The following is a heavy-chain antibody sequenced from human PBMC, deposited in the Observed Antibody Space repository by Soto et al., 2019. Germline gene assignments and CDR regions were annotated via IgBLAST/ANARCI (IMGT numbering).Heavy chain of an antibody. Sequence: EVQLVESGGGLVEPGGSLRLSCAASGFRFNNAWMNWVRQAPGKGLEWVGRIKSKTDGGATAYAAPVKGRFTLSRDDSKTSLFLQMNTLRTGDTGVYYCSTGRGVCWTSGFDAWGQGTLVTVSS. CDR3: STGRGVCWTSGFDA. CDR2: IKSKTDGGAT. CDR1: GFRFNNAW. D-gene: IGHD2-2*01. V-gene: IGHV3-15*07. J-gene: IGHJ4*02.